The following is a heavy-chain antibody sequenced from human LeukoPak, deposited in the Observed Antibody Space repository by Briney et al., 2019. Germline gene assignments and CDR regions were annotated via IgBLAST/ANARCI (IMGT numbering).Heavy chain of an antibody. CDR1: GFIVSNNY. CDR2: ISGGSSGST. Sequence: PGGSLRLSCAASGFIVSNNYMSWVRQAPGKGLEWVSTISGGSSGSTYYADSVKGRFTISRDSSKNTLFLQMNSLRAEDTAVYYCAKAASRFWDCTGGSCSGYFFDYWGQGTLVTVSS. V-gene: IGHV3-23*01. J-gene: IGHJ4*02. D-gene: IGHD2-15*01. CDR3: AKAASRFWDCTGGSCSGYFFDY.